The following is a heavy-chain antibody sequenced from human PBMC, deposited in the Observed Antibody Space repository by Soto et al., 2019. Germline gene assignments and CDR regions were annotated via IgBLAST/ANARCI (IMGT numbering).Heavy chain of an antibody. V-gene: IGHV4-34*01. J-gene: IGHJ5*02. CDR2: INHSGST. CDR3: ARGSLRYFDWSFRNWFDP. CDR1: GGSFSGYY. Sequence: QVQLQQWGAGLLKPSETLSLTCAVYGGSFSGYYWSWIRQPPGKGLEWIGEINHSGSTNYNPSLKSRVTISVDTSKNQFSLKLRSVTAADTAVYYCARGSLRYFDWSFRNWFDPWGQGTLVTVSS. D-gene: IGHD3-9*01.